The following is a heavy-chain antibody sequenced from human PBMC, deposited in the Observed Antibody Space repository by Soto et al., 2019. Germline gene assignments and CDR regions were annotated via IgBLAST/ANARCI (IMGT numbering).Heavy chain of an antibody. Sequence: GGSLRLSCAASGFTFSSYWMSWVRQAPGKGLEWVANIKQDGSEKYYVDSVKGRFTISRDNAKNSLYLQMNSLRAEDTAVYYCXRADLLRVVTAIDYWGQGTLVTVPQ. CDR1: GFTFSSYW. CDR3: XRADLLRVVTAIDY. D-gene: IGHD2-21*02. V-gene: IGHV3-7*05. J-gene: IGHJ4*02. CDR2: IKQDGSEK.